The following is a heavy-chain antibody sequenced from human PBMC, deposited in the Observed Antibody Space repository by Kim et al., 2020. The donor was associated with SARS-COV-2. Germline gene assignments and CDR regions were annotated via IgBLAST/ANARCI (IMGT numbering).Heavy chain of an antibody. CDR2: INRNGDST. V-gene: IGHV3-20*01. D-gene: IGHD2-2*01. CDR1: GFTFDDYG. Sequence: GGSLRLSCAASGFTFDDYGMSWVRQTPGKGLEWVSGINRNGDSTGYVDSAKGRFTISRDNAKNSLYLQMNSLRADDTALYHCVRGFYQGPFHYWGQGTLVPV. J-gene: IGHJ4*02. CDR3: VRGFYQGPFHY.